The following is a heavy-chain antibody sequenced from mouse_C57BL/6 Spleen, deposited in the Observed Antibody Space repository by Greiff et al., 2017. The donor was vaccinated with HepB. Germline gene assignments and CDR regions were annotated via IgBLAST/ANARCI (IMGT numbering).Heavy chain of an antibody. CDR3: ARALYDYDAGVYYFDY. Sequence: DVHLVESGGGLVKPGGSLKLSCAASGFTFSSYAMSWVRQTPEKRLEWVATISDGGSYTYYPDNVKGRFTISRDNAKNNLYLQMSHLKSEDTAMYYCARALYDYDAGVYYFDYWGQGTTLTVSS. CDR1: GFTFSSYA. J-gene: IGHJ2*01. CDR2: ISDGGSYT. D-gene: IGHD2-4*01. V-gene: IGHV5-4*01.